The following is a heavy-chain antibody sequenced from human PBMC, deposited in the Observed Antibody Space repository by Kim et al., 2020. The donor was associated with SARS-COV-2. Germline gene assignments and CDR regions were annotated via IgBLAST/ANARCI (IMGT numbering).Heavy chain of an antibody. D-gene: IGHD3-16*02. CDR2: IYYSGST. V-gene: IGHV4-59*13. CDR1: GGSISSYY. Sequence: SETLSLTCTVSGGSISSYYWSWIRQPPGKGLEWIGYIYYSGSTNYNPSLKSRVTISVDTSKNQFSLKLSSVTAADTAVYYCARSTLRLGELSPWGQGTLVTVSS. J-gene: IGHJ5*02. CDR3: ARSTLRLGELSP.